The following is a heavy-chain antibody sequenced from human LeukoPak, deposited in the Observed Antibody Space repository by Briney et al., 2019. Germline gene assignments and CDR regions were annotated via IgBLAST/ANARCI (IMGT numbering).Heavy chain of an antibody. V-gene: IGHV4-34*01. CDR2: INHSGST. D-gene: IGHD4-11*01. J-gene: IGHJ6*03. Sequence: PSETLSLTCAVYGGSFSGYYWSWIRQPPGKGLEWIGEINHSGSTNYNPSLKSRVTISVDTSKNQFSLKLSSVTAADTAVYYCARSDDYSNYGPDYYYYYYMDVWGKGTTVTVSS. CDR3: ARSDDYSNYGPDYYYYYYMDV. CDR1: GGSFSGYY.